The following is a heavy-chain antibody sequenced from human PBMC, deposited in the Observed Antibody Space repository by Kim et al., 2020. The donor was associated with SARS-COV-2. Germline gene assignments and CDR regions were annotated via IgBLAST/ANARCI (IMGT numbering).Heavy chain of an antibody. J-gene: IGHJ4*02. CDR2: ISYDGSNK. CDR1: GFTFSSYA. V-gene: IGHV3-30*04. Sequence: GGSLRLSCAASGFTFSSYAMHWVRQAPGKGLEWVAVISYDGSNKYYADSVKGRFTISRDNSKNTLYLQMNSLRAEDTAVYYCARDSSSSWYGEVDYWGQGTLVTVSS. D-gene: IGHD6-13*01. CDR3: ARDSSSSWYGEVDY.